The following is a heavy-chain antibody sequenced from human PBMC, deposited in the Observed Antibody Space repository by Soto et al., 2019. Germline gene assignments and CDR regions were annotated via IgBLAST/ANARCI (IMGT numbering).Heavy chain of an antibody. J-gene: IGHJ6*02. D-gene: IGHD2-21*02. CDR2: ISAYNGNT. V-gene: IGHV1-18*01. Sequence: ASVKVSCKASGYTFTSYGISWVRQAPGQGLEWMGWISAYNGNTNYAQKLQGRVTMTTDTSTSTAYMELRSLRSDDTAVYYCARDRAVVVTGTYYYYYYGMDVWGQGTTVTVSS. CDR1: GYTFTSYG. CDR3: ARDRAVVVTGTYYYYYYGMDV.